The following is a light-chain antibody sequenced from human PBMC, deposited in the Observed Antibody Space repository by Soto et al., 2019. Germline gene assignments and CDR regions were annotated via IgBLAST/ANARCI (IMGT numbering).Light chain of an antibody. CDR2: GAS. Sequence: PGERVTLSCRASQSVSSSYLTWYQQKPGQAPRLLIYGASTRATSIPARFSGSGSGTDFTLTSSSLQPEDFAVYYCQQYNNWPPTFGQGTKLDIK. CDR1: QSVSSSY. J-gene: IGKJ1*01. CDR3: QQYNNWPPT. V-gene: IGKV3D-7*01.